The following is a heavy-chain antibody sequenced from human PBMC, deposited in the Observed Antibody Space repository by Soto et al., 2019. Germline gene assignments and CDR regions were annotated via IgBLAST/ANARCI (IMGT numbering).Heavy chain of an antibody. Sequence: PGGSLRLSCAASGFTFSSYSMNWVRQAPGKGLEWVSSISSSSSYIYYADSVKGRFTISRDNAKNSLYLQMNSLRAEDTAVYYCARERIVVVPAAQVDSMDVWGQGTTVTVSS. CDR3: ARERIVVVPAAQVDSMDV. CDR1: GFTFSSYS. CDR2: ISSSSSYI. V-gene: IGHV3-21*01. D-gene: IGHD2-2*01. J-gene: IGHJ6*02.